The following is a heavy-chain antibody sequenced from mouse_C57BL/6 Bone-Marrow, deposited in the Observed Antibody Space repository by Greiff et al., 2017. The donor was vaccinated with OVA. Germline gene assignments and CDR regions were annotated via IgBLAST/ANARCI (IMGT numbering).Heavy chain of an antibody. CDR2: INPSNGGT. CDR3: AREVIYYGSSYVSYWYFDV. D-gene: IGHD1-1*01. J-gene: IGHJ1*03. V-gene: IGHV1-53*01. Sequence: VQLKQPGTELVKPGASVKLSCKASGYTFTSYWMHWVKQRPGQGLEWIGNINPSNGGTNYNEKFKSKATLTVDKSSSTAYMQLSSLTSEDSAVYYCAREVIYYGSSYVSYWYFDVWGTGTTVTVSS. CDR1: GYTFTSYW.